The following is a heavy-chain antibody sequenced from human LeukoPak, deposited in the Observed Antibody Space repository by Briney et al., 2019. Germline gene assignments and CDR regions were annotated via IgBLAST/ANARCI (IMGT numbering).Heavy chain of an antibody. V-gene: IGHV5-51*01. Sequence: GESLKISCKGSGYSFTSYWIGWVRQMPGKGLEWMGIIYPGASDTRYSPSFQGQVAISADKSISTAYLQWSSLKASDTAMYYCARLYKDIVVVPAAKAGRSGFDYWGQGTLVTVSS. D-gene: IGHD2-2*01. CDR2: IYPGASDT. CDR3: ARLYKDIVVVPAAKAGRSGFDY. J-gene: IGHJ4*02. CDR1: GYSFTSYW.